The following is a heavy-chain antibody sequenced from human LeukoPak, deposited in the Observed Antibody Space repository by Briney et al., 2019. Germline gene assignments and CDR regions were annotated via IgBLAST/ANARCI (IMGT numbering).Heavy chain of an antibody. D-gene: IGHD5-18*01. CDR1: GFALSSYA. V-gene: IGHV3-23*01. CDR2: IRGSGGST. J-gene: IGHJ4*02. CDR3: ARDRGYSYGYGVDY. Sequence: GGSLRLSCAASGFALSSYAMSWVRQAPGKGLEWVSAIRGSGGSTYYADFVKGRFTISRDNSKNTLYLQMNSLRVEDTAIYYCARDRGYSYGYGVDYWGQGTLVTVSS.